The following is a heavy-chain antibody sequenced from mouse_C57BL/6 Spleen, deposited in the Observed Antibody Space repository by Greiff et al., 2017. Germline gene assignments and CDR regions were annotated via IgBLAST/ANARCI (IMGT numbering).Heavy chain of an antibody. D-gene: IGHD1-1*01. V-gene: IGHV1-64*01. CDR2: IHPNSGST. CDR1: GYTFTSYW. J-gene: IGHJ3*01. CDR3: ASHYGSSSWFAY. Sequence: QVQLQQSGAELVKPGASVKLSCKASGYTFTSYWMHWVKQRPGQGLEWIGMIHPNSGSTNYNEKFKSKATLTVDKSSSTAYMQLSSLTSEDSAVYYCASHYGSSSWFAYWGQGTLVTVSA.